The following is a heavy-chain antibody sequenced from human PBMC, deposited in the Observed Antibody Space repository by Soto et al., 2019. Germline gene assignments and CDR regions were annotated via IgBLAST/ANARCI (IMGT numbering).Heavy chain of an antibody. V-gene: IGHV3-33*01. CDR1: GFTFTTHG. Sequence: GGSLRLSCAASGFTFTTHGMHWVRQAPGKGLEWVSTIWFDGSRKIYADSVRGRFTISRDDSRSTLYLQMNNLRDEDTAVYYCARDLGGWPDYWGQGTLVTVSS. CDR2: IWFDGSRK. J-gene: IGHJ4*02. CDR3: ARDLGGWPDY. D-gene: IGHD2-15*01.